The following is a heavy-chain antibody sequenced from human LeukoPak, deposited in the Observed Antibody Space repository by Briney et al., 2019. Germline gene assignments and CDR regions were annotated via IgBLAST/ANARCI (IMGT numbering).Heavy chain of an antibody. CDR1: GFTFRSYG. CDR2: ISGSGANT. J-gene: IGHJ3*02. V-gene: IGHV3-23*01. D-gene: IGHD3-3*01. CDR3: ARGSRFGVVGRDAFDI. Sequence: SGGSLRLSCEASGFTFRSYGMSWVRQAPGKGLEWVSGISGSGANTYYADSVKGRFIISRDSSKNTLYLQMNSLRVEDTAVYYCARGSRFGVVGRDAFDIWGQGTVVTVSS.